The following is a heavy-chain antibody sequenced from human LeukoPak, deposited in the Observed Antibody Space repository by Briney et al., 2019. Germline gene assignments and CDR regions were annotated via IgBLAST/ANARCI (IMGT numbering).Heavy chain of an antibody. CDR2: ISGDSTYI. V-gene: IGHV3-21*01. CDR3: ARVSGRLERQSDLDY. D-gene: IGHD1-1*01. Sequence: GFLRLPCAASGFTFASYSMNWVRQAPGKGLGWGSSISGDSTYIYNAGSVKGRFTISRDNAQASLYLQMISLRADDTAVYYCARVSGRLERQSDLDYWGQGTLVIVSS. J-gene: IGHJ4*02. CDR1: GFTFASYS.